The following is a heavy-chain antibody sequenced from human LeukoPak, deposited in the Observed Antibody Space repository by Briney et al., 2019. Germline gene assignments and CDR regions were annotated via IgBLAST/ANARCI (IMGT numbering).Heavy chain of an antibody. V-gene: IGHV3-15*01. CDR1: GFIFSSAW. D-gene: IGHD3-3*01. CDR3: SPTHYNFPDVDY. Sequence: TGGSLRLSCAASGFIFSSAWMSWVRQAPGKGLEWVGHIKTKTDDGTTDYAAPVKGRFTISRDDSKNTVYLQMNSLKTEDTSVYYCSPTHYNFPDVDYWGQGTLVTVPS. J-gene: IGHJ4*02. CDR2: IKTKTDDGTT.